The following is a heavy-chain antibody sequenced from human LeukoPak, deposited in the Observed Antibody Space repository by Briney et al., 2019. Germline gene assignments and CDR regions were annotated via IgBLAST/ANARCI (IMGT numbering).Heavy chain of an antibody. D-gene: IGHD3-22*01. CDR2: ISGSGGST. V-gene: IGHV3-23*01. CDR1: RFAFSNYG. Sequence: GGSLRLSCAVSRFAFSNYGMSWVRQAPGKGLEWVSAISGSGGSTYYADSVKGRFTISRDNSKNTLYLQMNSLRAEDTALYYCAKSSYYDASGSYREYYFDYWGQGALVTVSS. CDR3: AKSSYYDASGSYREYYFDY. J-gene: IGHJ4*02.